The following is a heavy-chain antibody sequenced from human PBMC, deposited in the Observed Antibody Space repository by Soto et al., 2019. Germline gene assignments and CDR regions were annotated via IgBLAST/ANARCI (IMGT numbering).Heavy chain of an antibody. J-gene: IGHJ4*02. CDR1: GFTFSNYD. CDR3: ARDDGYNF. V-gene: IGHV3-33*01. D-gene: IGHD5-12*01. Sequence: GGSLRLSCAASGFTFSNYDMHWVRHAPGKGLEWVAVIWYDGSNKYYADSVKGRLTISRDNSKNRLYLQMNSQSAEDTAVYYCARDDGYNFWGRGTLVTVSS. CDR2: IWYDGSNK.